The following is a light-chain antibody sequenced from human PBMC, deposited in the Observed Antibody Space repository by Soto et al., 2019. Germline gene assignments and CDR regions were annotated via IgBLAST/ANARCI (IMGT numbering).Light chain of an antibody. CDR1: SFNIGAGYD. CDR3: HSFDSSLNVWV. CDR2: ASS. Sequence: QSVLTQPPSVSGAPGQRVTISCTGSSFNIGAGYDIHWYQQLPGAAPKLLIYASSNRPSGVPDRFSGSKSGTSASLAITGLLAEDEADYYCHSFDSSLNVWVLGRGTKLTVL. J-gene: IGLJ3*02. V-gene: IGLV1-40*01.